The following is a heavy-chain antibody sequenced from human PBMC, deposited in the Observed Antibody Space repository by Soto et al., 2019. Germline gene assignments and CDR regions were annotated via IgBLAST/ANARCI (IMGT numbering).Heavy chain of an antibody. CDR1: GFTFSSYA. CDR3: AKVVGTARVYDNYAMDV. V-gene: IGHV3-23*01. J-gene: IGHJ6*02. Sequence: EVQLLESGGGLVQPGGSLRLSCAASGFTFSSYAMSWVRQAPGKGLEWVSAISGSGDSTFYADSVKGRFTISRDNSKNTLYLQMNSLRAEDTAEYYCAKVVGTARVYDNYAMDVWGQGTTVTVSS. CDR2: ISGSGDST. D-gene: IGHD5-18*01.